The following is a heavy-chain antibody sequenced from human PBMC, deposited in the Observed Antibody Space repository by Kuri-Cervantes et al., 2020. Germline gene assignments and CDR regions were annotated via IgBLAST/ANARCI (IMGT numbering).Heavy chain of an antibody. V-gene: IGHV4-30-4*01. Sequence: SETLSLTCTVSGGSISSGDYYWSWIRQPPGKGLEWIGYIYYSGSTYYNPPLMSRLTISVDTSKNQFSLKLSSVTAADTAVYYCARRETYDFWSGPHFDYWGQGTLVTVSS. CDR2: IYYSGST. J-gene: IGHJ4*02. CDR3: ARRETYDFWSGPHFDY. CDR1: GGSISSGDYY. D-gene: IGHD3-3*01.